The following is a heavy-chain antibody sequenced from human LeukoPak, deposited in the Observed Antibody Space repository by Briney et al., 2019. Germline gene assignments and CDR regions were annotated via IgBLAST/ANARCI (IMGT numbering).Heavy chain of an antibody. J-gene: IGHJ5*02. D-gene: IGHD2-2*01. Sequence: ATVKISCKASGYTFTDYYMHWVQQAPGKGLEWMGRVDPEDGETIYAEKFQGRVTITADTSTDTAYMELSSLRSEDTAVYYCATLGSTSSGFTVPFDPWGQGTLVTVSS. CDR1: GYTFTDYY. CDR2: VDPEDGET. V-gene: IGHV1-69-2*01. CDR3: ATLGSTSSGFTVPFDP.